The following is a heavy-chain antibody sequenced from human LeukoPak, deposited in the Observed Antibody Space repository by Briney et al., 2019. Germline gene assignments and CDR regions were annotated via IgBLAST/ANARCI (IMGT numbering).Heavy chain of an antibody. D-gene: IGHD3-10*01. CDR3: AREGTDSAPRGAFDI. Sequence: GGSLRLSCAASGFTFSSYDMHWVRQATGKGLEWVSAIGTAGDTYYPGSVKGRFTISRENAKNSLYLQMNSLRAGDTAVYYCAREGTDSAPRGAFDIWGQGTMVTVSS. V-gene: IGHV3-13*01. CDR2: IGTAGDT. CDR1: GFTFSSYD. J-gene: IGHJ3*02.